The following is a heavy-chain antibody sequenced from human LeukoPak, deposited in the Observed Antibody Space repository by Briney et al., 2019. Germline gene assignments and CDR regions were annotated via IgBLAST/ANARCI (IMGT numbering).Heavy chain of an antibody. V-gene: IGHV4-61*02. Sequence: SETLSLTCTVSGGSISSGNYYWTWVRQPAGKGLEWIGRIYTTVSIDYNPSLKSRVTLSVDTSKNQFSLKLSSVTAADTAVYYCARGPPPDFDYWGQGTLVTVSS. CDR3: ARGPPPDFDY. J-gene: IGHJ4*02. CDR1: GGSISSGNYY. CDR2: IYTTVSI.